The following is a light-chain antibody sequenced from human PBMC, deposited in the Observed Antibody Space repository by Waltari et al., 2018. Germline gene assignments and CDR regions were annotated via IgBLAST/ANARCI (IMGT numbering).Light chain of an antibody. CDR2: KAS. CDR3: QQYNSYWGIT. V-gene: IGKV1-5*03. CDR1: QSISYW. Sequence: DLQMHQSPSTLSACVRYRTSITFVTRQSISYWVDWYQQKPGKAPNRLINKASSLESGVPSRFSGSGSGTEFTLTISSLQPDDFATYYCQQYNSYWGITFGGGTKVEIK. J-gene: IGKJ4*01.